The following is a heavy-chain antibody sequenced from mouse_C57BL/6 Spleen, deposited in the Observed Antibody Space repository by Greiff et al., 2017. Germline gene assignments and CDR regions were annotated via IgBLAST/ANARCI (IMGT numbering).Heavy chain of an antibody. J-gene: IGHJ2*01. CDR3: ARVGSSSTSFDY. V-gene: IGHV14-2*01. CDR1: GFNIKDYY. CDR2: IDPEDGET. Sequence: EVKLVESGAELVKPGASVKLSCTASGFNIKDYYLHWVKQRTEQGLEWIGRIDPEDGETKYAPKFQGKATITADKSSNAAYLQISSLTSEDTAVYYSARVGSSSTSFDYWGQGTTLTVSS. D-gene: IGHD1-1*01.